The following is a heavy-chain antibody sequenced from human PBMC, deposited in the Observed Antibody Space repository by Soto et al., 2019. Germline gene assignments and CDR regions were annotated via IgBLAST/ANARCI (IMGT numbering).Heavy chain of an antibody. J-gene: IGHJ4*02. V-gene: IGHV1-18*01. Sequence: QVPLVQSGAEVKKPGASVKVSCKASGYTFTCYGISWVRQAPGQGLEWMGWISAYNGNTNYAQKLQGRVTMTTDTSTSTAYMELRSLRSDDTAVYYCARDMYSGSYYGLSFDYWGQGTLVTVSS. CDR1: GYTFTCYG. D-gene: IGHD1-26*01. CDR2: ISAYNGNT. CDR3: ARDMYSGSYYGLSFDY.